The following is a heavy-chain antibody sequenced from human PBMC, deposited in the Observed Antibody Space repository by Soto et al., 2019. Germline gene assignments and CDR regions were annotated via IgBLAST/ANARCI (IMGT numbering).Heavy chain of an antibody. Sequence: GGSLRLSCAASGFTFSSYSMNWVRQAPGKGLEWVSYISSSSSTIYYADSVKGRFTISRDNAKNSLYLQMNSLRDEDTAVYYCASEPYRNYYYYYYGMDVWGQGTTVTVSS. CDR2: ISSSSSTI. J-gene: IGHJ6*02. CDR1: GFTFSSYS. D-gene: IGHD4-4*01. V-gene: IGHV3-48*02. CDR3: ASEPYRNYYYYYYGMDV.